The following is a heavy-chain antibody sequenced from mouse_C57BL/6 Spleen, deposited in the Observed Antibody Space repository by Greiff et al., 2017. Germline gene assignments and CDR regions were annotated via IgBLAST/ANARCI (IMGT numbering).Heavy chain of an antibody. V-gene: IGHV1-64*01. D-gene: IGHD2-5*01. CDR1: GYTFTSYW. CDR3: ATYYSNYNY. Sequence: QVQLQQPGAELVKPGASVKLSCKASGYTFTSYWMHWVKQRPGQGLEWIGMIHPNSGSTNYNEKFKSKDTLTVDKSSSTAYMQLSSLTSEDSAVYYCATYYSNYNYWGQGTTLTVSS. J-gene: IGHJ2*01. CDR2: IHPNSGST.